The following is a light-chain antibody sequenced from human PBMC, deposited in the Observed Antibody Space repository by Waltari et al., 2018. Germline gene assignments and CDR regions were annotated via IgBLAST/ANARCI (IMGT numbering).Light chain of an antibody. J-gene: IGLJ2*01. CDR2: DVS. CDR1: SSDVYDYDF. V-gene: IGLV2-14*03. Sequence: QSALTQPASVSGSPGQSITISCTATSSDVYDYDFVSWYQQHPGKAPKLIIYDVSKRPSGVSNRFAGSKSGNTAALTISGLQAYEEADYYCISYTSSSTLVVFGGGTKLTVL. CDR3: ISYTSSSTLVV.